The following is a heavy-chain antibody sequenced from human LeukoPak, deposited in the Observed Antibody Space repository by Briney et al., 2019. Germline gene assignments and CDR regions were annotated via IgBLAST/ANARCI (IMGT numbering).Heavy chain of an antibody. D-gene: IGHD3-22*01. CDR1: GFSISSGYY. Sequence: SETLSLTCSVSGFSISSGYYWGWIRQPPGKGLEWIGSIYHSGSTYYNPSLKSRVTISVDTSKNQFSLKLGSVTAADTAVYYCARERSGYSLFDYWGRKPWSPSPQ. V-gene: IGHV4-38-2*02. CDR3: ARERSGYSLFDY. J-gene: IGHJ4*02. CDR2: IYHSGST.